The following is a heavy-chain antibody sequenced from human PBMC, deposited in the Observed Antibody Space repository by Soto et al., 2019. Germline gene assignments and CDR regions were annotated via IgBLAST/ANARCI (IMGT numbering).Heavy chain of an antibody. D-gene: IGHD2-2*01. V-gene: IGHV4-34*01. CDR1: GGSFSGYY. CDR2: INHSGST. CDR3: ARRGGYCSSTSCYAGYYYYYYMDV. Sequence: SETLSLTCAVYGGSFSGYYWSWIRQPPGKGLEWIGEINHSGSTNYNPSLKSRVTISVDTSKNQFSLKLSSVTAADTAVYYCARRGGYCSSTSCYAGYYYYYYMDVWGKGTTVTVSS. J-gene: IGHJ6*03.